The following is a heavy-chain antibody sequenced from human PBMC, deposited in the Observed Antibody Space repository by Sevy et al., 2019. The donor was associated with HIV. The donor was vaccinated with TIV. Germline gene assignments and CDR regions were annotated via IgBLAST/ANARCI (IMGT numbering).Heavy chain of an antibody. D-gene: IGHD6-19*01. CDR1: GFTFGSYG. J-gene: IGHJ4*02. Sequence: GGSLRLSCAASGFTFGSYGMHWVRQAPGKGLEWVAVIWFDGSNQYYGDSVKGRFTISRDNSKNTVYLHMNSLRVDDTAVYYCARESGSDWYLDFWGPGTLVTVSS. CDR3: ARESGSDWYLDF. V-gene: IGHV3-33*01. CDR2: IWFDGSNQ.